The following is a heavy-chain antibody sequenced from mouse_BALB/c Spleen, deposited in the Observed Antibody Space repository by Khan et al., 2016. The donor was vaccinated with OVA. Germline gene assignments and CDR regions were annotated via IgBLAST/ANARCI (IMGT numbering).Heavy chain of an antibody. D-gene: IGHD4-1*01. V-gene: IGHV3-2*02. CDR1: GYSITCDYA. J-gene: IGHJ3*01. CDR2: ISYSGRT. Sequence: VQLKQSGPGLVKPSQSLSLTCTVTGYSITCDYAWNWIRQFPGNKLEWMGYISYSGRTSYNPSLKSRISVTRDTSKNQFFLQLNSVTTEDTATYYCAMGRTYWGQGTLVTVSA. CDR3: AMGRTY.